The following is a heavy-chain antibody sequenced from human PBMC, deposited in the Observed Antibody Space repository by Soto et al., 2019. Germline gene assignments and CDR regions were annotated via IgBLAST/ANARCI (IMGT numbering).Heavy chain of an antibody. CDR2: ISYSGST. CDR1: GGSISSYY. J-gene: IGHJ6*01. V-gene: IGHV4-59*01. CDR3: ARVPRTSWGYYDAVDV. D-gene: IGHD2-15*01. Sequence: SETLSLTCRISGGSISSYYWNWIRQAPGKGLEWIGLISYSGSTNYNPALTSRVTISVDTSKDQISLRLNSVTAADTAVYYCARVPRTSWGYYDAVDVWGAGTTVT.